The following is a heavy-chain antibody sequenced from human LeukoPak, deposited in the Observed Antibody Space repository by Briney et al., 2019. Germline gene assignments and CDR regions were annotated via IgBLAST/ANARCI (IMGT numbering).Heavy chain of an antibody. CDR2: IKQDGSEK. V-gene: IGHV3-7*01. D-gene: IGHD6-19*01. Sequence: GGSLRLSSAASGFTFSGYWMSSVREAPGKGRGWGANIKQDGSEKYYVDSVTGRFTISRDNAKNSLYLQMNSLRAEDTAVYYCARISGWRGKNFDYWGQGTLVTVSS. CDR3: ARISGWRGKNFDY. J-gene: IGHJ4*02. CDR1: GFTFSGYW.